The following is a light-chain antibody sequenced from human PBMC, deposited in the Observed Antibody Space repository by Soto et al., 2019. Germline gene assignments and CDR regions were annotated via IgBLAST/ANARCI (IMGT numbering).Light chain of an antibody. J-gene: IGKJ4*01. CDR1: QASYKY. V-gene: IGKV1-27*01. Sequence: DIQMTQSPSSLSASLGDRVTITCRASQASYKYLAWYQQKPGKVPTLLISAASTLQSGVPSRFSGSGSGTDFTLTISSLQPEAVATSYCQKFSAVPTFGGGNKVEI. CDR2: AAS. CDR3: QKFSAVPT.